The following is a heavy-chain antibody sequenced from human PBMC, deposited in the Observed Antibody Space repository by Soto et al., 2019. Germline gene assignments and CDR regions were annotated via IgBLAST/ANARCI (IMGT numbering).Heavy chain of an antibody. D-gene: IGHD6-13*01. J-gene: IGHJ6*02. CDR2: ISSSISTI. Sequence: EVQLVESGGGLVQPGGSLRLSCAASGFTFSSYSMNWVRQAPGKGLEWVSYISSSISTIYYADSVKGRFTISRDNAKNSLYLQMNSLRDEGTVVYYCASDRIAADYYYYCRDVCGQGTTVTVSS. CDR3: ASDRIAADYYYYCRDV. CDR1: GFTFSSYS. V-gene: IGHV3-48*02.